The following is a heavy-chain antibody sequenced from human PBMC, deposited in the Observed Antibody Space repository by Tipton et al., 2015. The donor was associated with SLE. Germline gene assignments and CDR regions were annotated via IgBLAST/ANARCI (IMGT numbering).Heavy chain of an antibody. V-gene: IGHV3-53*01. D-gene: IGHD2-15*01. CDR1: GFTVSSNY. CDR3: AKDFIVVVAASHDAFDI. CDR2: IYSGGST. J-gene: IGHJ3*02. Sequence: SLRLSCAASGFTVSSNYMSWVRQAPGKGLEWVSVIYSGGSTYYADSVKGRFTISRDNAKNSLYLQMNSLRAEDTAVYYCAKDFIVVVAASHDAFDIWGQGTMVTVSS.